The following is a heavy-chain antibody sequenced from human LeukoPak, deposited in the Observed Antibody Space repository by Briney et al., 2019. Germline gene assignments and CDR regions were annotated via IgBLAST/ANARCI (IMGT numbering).Heavy chain of an antibody. CDR3: ARETSVGTRGGLWGSYRLKWFDP. J-gene: IGHJ5*02. CDR2: INTDGTSS. CDR1: GFTFSRYW. V-gene: IGHV3-74*01. Sequence: GGSLRLSCAASGFTFSRYWMHWVRQAPGKGLVWVSRINTDGTSSSYADFVKGRFTISRDNAKNSLYLQMNSLRVEDTAVYYCARETSVGTRGGLWGSYRLKWFDPWGQGTLGTVSS. D-gene: IGHD3-16*02.